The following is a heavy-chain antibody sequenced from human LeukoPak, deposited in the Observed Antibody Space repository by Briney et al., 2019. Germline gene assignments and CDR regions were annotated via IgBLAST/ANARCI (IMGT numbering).Heavy chain of an antibody. V-gene: IGHV3-23*01. J-gene: IGHJ4*02. CDR1: GFSFNSAA. D-gene: IGHD2-21*01. CDR2: VSSSGANT. CDR3: AKDIQGSY. Sequence: GGSLRLSCAASGFSFNSAALTWVRQAPGKGLEWVSLVSSSGANTYYADSVKGRFTISRDNSKNTVYLQMNSLRAEDTAIYYCAKDIQGSYWGQGTLVTVSS.